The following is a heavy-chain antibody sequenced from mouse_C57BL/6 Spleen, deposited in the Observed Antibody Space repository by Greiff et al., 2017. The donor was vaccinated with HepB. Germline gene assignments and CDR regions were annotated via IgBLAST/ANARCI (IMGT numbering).Heavy chain of an antibody. CDR3: ARGIYYGNCRDWYFGV. J-gene: IGHJ1*03. D-gene: IGHD2-1*01. Sequence: VQRVESGAELMKPGASVKLSCKATGYTFTGYWIEWVKQRPGHGLGWIGEILPGSGSTNYNEKFKGKATFTADTSSNTAYVQLSSLTTEDSAIYDCARGIYYGNCRDWYFGVWGTGTTVTVSS. CDR1: GYTFTGYW. V-gene: IGHV1-9*01. CDR2: ILPGSGST.